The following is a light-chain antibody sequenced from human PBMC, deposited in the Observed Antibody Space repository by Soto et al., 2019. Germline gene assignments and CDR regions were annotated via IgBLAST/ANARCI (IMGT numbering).Light chain of an antibody. Sequence: DIVMTQSPDSLAVSLGERATINCKSSQSVLYSSNNKNYLAWYQQKPGQPPKLLIYLASTRESGVPDRFSGSGSGTDFTITISSLQAEDVAVYYCQQYYSTPLTCGGGTKVEIK. CDR3: QQYYSTPLT. CDR1: QSVLYSSNNKNY. V-gene: IGKV4-1*01. J-gene: IGKJ4*01. CDR2: LAS.